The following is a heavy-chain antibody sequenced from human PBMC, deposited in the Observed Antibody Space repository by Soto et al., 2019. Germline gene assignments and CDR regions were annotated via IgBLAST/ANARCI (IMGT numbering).Heavy chain of an antibody. Sequence: EVQLVESGGGLIQPGGSLRLSCAVSGFTVSNNYMSWVRQAPGKGLEGVSVIYSGGYTAYGDSVKGRFTISRDNSKNTRSHQREDQRAAASAVFFCATRPGVGGYWGQGTLVTVSS. CDR1: GFTVSNNY. CDR2: IYSGGYT. J-gene: IGHJ4*02. D-gene: IGHD3-16*01. V-gene: IGHV3-53*01. CDR3: ATRPGVGGY.